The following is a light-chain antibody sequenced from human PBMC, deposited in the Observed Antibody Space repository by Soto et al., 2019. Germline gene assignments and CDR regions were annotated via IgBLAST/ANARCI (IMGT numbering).Light chain of an antibody. CDR1: QGISSY. Sequence: AIRMTQSPSSFSASTGDRVTITCRASQGISSYLAWYQQKPGKAPKLLIYAASTLQSGVPSRFSGSGSGTDFTLTISFLQSEDFATYYCQQYYSPRWTFGQGTKVEIK. V-gene: IGKV1-8*01. CDR2: AAS. CDR3: QQYYSPRWT. J-gene: IGKJ1*01.